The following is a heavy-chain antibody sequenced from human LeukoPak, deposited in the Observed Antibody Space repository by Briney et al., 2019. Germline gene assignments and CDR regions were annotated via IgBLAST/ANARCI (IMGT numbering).Heavy chain of an antibody. CDR3: ARNYYIRSSYSDAFDI. CDR2: IDSGGRSI. CDR1: RFTCSGYW. Sequence: PGVSLRLSCAASRFTCSGYWMLWLPPAPGKGRVGVSRIDSGGRSIGYADSGRGSFTISRDNAKNTLYLQMNSLRAGDTAVYYCARNYYIRSSYSDAFDIWGQGTMVTVSS. J-gene: IGHJ3*02. V-gene: IGHV3-74*01. D-gene: IGHD3-22*01.